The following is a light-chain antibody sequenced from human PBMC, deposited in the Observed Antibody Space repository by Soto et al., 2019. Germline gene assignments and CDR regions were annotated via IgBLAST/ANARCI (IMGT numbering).Light chain of an antibody. Sequence: ETVLTQSPATLSLSPGESATLSCRASQSVSTYLAWYQQKPGQAPRLLIYDASNRVTGIPARFRGSGSGTDFTLTISSLEPDDFAVYYCQQRSNWQITFGQGIRLENK. V-gene: IGKV3-11*01. CDR3: QQRSNWQIT. CDR1: QSVSTY. CDR2: DAS. J-gene: IGKJ5*01.